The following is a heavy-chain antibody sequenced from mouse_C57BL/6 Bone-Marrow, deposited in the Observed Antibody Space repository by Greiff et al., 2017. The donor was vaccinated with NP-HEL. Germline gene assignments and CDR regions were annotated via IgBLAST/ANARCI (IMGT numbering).Heavy chain of an antibody. Sequence: DVKLVESGGGLVKPGGSLKLSCAASGFTFSSYAMSWVRQTPEKRLEWVATISDGGSYTYYPDNVEGRFTISRDNAKNNLYLQMSHLKSEDTAMYYCARGGFYFDYWGQGTTLTVSS. J-gene: IGHJ2*01. CDR3: ARGGFYFDY. V-gene: IGHV5-4*03. CDR2: ISDGGSYT. CDR1: GFTFSSYA.